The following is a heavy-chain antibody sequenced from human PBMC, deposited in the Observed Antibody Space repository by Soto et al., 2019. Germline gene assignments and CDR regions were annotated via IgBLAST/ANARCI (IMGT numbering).Heavy chain of an antibody. CDR2: IYYGGST. V-gene: IGHV4-59*01. Sequence: QVQLQESGPGLVKPSETLSLTCTVSGGSISSYYWSWIRQPPGKGLEWIGYIYYGGSTNYNPSLKSRGTVPGDTSNTQFSLKLSSVTAADTAVYYXXXXXXXXXXXMAHDYWGQGTLVTVSS. J-gene: IGHJ4*02. CDR1: GGSISSYY. CDR3: XXXXXXXXXXMAHDY.